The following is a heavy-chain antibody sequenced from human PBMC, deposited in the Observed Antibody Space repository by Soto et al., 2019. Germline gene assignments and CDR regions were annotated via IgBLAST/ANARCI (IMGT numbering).Heavy chain of an antibody. V-gene: IGHV1-69*04. J-gene: IGHJ6*02. Sequence: SVKVSCKASGGTFSSYTISWVRQAPGQGLEWMGRIIPILGIANYAQKFQGRVTITADKSTSTAYMELSSLRSEDTAVYYCARDTYYYYSSCYSYYYGMDVWGQGTTVTVSS. D-gene: IGHD3-22*01. CDR1: GGTFSSYT. CDR2: IIPILGIA. CDR3: ARDTYYYYSSCYSYYYGMDV.